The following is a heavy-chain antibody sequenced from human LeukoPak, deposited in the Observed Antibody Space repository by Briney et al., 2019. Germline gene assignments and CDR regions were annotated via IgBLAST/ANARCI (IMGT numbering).Heavy chain of an antibody. D-gene: IGHD1-26*01. CDR3: ARDRGFYSGSSNDAFDI. J-gene: IGHJ3*02. V-gene: IGHV3-30-3*01. Sequence: GGSLRLSCAASGFTFSSYAMHWARQAPGKGLEWVAVISYDGSNKYYADSVKGRFTISRDNSKDTLYLQMNSLRAEDTAVYYCARDRGFYSGSSNDAFDIWGQGTMVTVSS. CDR1: GFTFSSYA. CDR2: ISYDGSNK.